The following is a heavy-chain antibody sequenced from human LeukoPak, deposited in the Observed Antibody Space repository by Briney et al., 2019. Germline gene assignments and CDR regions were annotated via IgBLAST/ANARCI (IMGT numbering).Heavy chain of an antibody. D-gene: IGHD1-14*01. CDR3: ARIRGNRFKNYYYGMDV. CDR1: GYSFTTYW. J-gene: IGHJ6*02. Sequence: GESLKISCQGSGYSFTTYWIGWVRQMPGKGLEWMGIIYPGDSDTGYSPSFEGQVTISADKSISTAYLQWSSLKASDTAMYYCARIRGNRFKNYYYGMDVWGQGTTVTVSS. CDR2: IYPGDSDT. V-gene: IGHV5-51*01.